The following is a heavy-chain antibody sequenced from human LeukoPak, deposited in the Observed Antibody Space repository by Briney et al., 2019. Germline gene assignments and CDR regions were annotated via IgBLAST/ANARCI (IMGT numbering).Heavy chain of an antibody. Sequence: SETLSLTCTVSGGSVSSGSYYWSWIRQPAGTGLEWIGRIYASGSTNYNPSLKSRVTISLDTSKNQFSLKLSSVTAADTAVYYCARTLGYYDSSGYSDFDYWGQGTLVTVSS. CDR1: GGSVSSGSYY. J-gene: IGHJ4*02. CDR2: IYASGST. V-gene: IGHV4-61*02. CDR3: ARTLGYYDSSGYSDFDY. D-gene: IGHD3-22*01.